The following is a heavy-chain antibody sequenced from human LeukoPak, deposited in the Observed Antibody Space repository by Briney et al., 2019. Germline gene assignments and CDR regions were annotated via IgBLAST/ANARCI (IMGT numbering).Heavy chain of an antibody. V-gene: IGHV3-11*01. J-gene: IGHJ4*02. CDR3: ARVGTIAAAGTVDY. D-gene: IGHD6-13*01. CDR1: RFTFSDYH. Sequence: GGSLRLSCAASRFTFSDYHMSWIRQAPGKGLEWVSHISSSGSTIYYADSVKGRFTTSRDNAKNSLYLQMNSLRAEDTAVYYCARVGTIAAAGTVDYRGQGTLVTVSS. CDR2: ISSSGSTI.